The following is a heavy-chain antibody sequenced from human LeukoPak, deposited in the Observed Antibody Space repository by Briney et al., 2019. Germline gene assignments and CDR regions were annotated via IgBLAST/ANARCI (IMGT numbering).Heavy chain of an antibody. J-gene: IGHJ1*01. CDR2: ISSSSSTI. V-gene: IGHV3-48*04. D-gene: IGHD3-22*01. CDR3: AREDYYDSSGYLEYFQH. CDR1: GFTFSTYS. Sequence: GGSLRLSCAASGFTFSTYSMNWVRQAPGKGLEWVSYISSSSSTIYYADSVKGRITISRDNAKNSLYLQMNSLRAEDTAVYYCAREDYYDSSGYLEYFQHWGQGTLVTVSS.